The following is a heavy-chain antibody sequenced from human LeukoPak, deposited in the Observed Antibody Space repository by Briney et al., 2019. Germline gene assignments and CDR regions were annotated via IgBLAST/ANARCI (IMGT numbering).Heavy chain of an antibody. CDR3: ARPAVDTAMVSRFDC. V-gene: IGHV3-23*01. CDR2: VSGRGGST. Sequence: GESLQISCASSGFTFSSYAMNWVRPAPGKGLEWVSVVSGRGGSTYYADSVKGRFILSRDNSKNTLYLQMNSLRAEDTAVYYCARPAVDTAMVSRFDCWGQGTLVTVSS. J-gene: IGHJ4*02. CDR1: GFTFSSYA. D-gene: IGHD5-18*01.